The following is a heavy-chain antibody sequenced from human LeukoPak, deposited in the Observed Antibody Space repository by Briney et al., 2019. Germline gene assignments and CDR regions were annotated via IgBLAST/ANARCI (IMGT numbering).Heavy chain of an antibody. CDR1: GYTFTSYH. J-gene: IGHJ3*02. V-gene: IGHV1-46*01. D-gene: IGHD3-3*01. CDR2: INPSGGST. CDR3: ARDLQERAHFYEDAFDI. Sequence: ASVKVSCKASGYTFTSYHMHWVRQAPGQGLEWMGIINPSGGSTSYAQKFQGRVTMTMDTSTSTVYMELSSLRSEDTAVYYCARDLQERAHFYEDAFDIWGQGTMVTVSS.